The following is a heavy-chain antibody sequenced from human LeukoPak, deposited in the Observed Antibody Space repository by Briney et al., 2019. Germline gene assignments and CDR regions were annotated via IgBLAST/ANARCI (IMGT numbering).Heavy chain of an antibody. V-gene: IGHV1-2*02. CDR1: GYTFTGYY. J-gene: IGHJ6*02. CDR2: INPNSGGT. Sequence: GASVKVSCKASGYTFTGYYMHWVRQAPGQGLEWMGCINPNSGGTNYAQKFQGRVTMTRDTSISTAYMELSRLRSDDTAVYYCAREEGYCSGGSCYSYYYGMDVWGQGTTVTGSS. CDR3: AREEGYCSGGSCYSYYYGMDV. D-gene: IGHD2-15*01.